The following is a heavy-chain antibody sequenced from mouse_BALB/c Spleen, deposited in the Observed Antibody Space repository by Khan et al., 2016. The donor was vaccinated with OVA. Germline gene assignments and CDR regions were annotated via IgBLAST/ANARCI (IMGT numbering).Heavy chain of an antibody. CDR3: GRGGGYYRFAY. V-gene: IGHV1S137*01. Sequence: VQLQESGAELVRPGVSVKISCKGSGYTFTDFAMHWVKQSHAKSLEWIGVISTYYGDANYNQNFKGKATMTVDKSSSTAYMELARLTSEDSAIYYCGRGGGYYRFAYWGQGTLVTVSA. J-gene: IGHJ3*01. D-gene: IGHD2-3*01. CDR1: GYTFTDFA. CDR2: ISTYYGDA.